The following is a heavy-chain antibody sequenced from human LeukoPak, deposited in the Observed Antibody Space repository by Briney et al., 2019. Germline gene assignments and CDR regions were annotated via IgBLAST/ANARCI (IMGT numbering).Heavy chain of an antibody. J-gene: IGHJ4*02. CDR2: IYYSEST. CDR1: GRSISRGDDY. V-gene: IGHV4-30-4*01. D-gene: IGHD5-12*01. CDR3: ARGGYSGYQTTYYFDY. Sequence: SHTLTLTCTVSGRSISRGDDYWSWIRQPPGKGLECIGYIYYSESTYYNPSLKSRVTISVATYTNQFSLKLSSVTAADTAVYYCARGGYSGYQTTYYFDYWGQGTLVTVSS.